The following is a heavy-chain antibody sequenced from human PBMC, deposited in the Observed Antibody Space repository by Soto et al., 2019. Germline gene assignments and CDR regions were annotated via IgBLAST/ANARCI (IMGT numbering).Heavy chain of an antibody. CDR3: AKELTVYYYDSSGSYYFDY. J-gene: IGHJ4*02. CDR1: GFTFSSYG. V-gene: IGHV3-30*18. Sequence: QVQLVESGGGVVQPGRSLRLSCAASGFTFSSYGMHWVRQAPGKGVEWVAVISYDGSNKYYADSVKGRFTISRDNSKNTLYLQMNSLRAEDTAVYYCAKELTVYYYDSSGSYYFDYWGQGTLVTVSS. D-gene: IGHD3-22*01. CDR2: ISYDGSNK.